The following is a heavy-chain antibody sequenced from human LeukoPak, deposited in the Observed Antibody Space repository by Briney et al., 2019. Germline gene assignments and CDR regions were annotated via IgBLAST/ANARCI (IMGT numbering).Heavy chain of an antibody. Sequence: PGGSLRLSCAASGFTFSNFAMTWVRQAPGKGLEWVSTLSGSGGPTFSADSVKGRFTISRDNSKNTLYLQMNSLRAEDTAVYYCAKRWGCTSTNCYRQGFDYNYYYMDVWGKGITVTVSS. CDR2: LSGSGGPT. J-gene: IGHJ6*03. D-gene: IGHD2-2*01. CDR3: AKRWGCTSTNCYRQGFDYNYYYMDV. CDR1: GFTFSNFA. V-gene: IGHV3-23*01.